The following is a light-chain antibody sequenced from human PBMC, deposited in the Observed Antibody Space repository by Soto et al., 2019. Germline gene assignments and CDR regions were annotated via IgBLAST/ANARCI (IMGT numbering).Light chain of an antibody. CDR2: GAS. V-gene: IGKV3-20*01. CDR1: QSVSSSY. CDR3: QQYGRT. J-gene: IGKJ1*01. Sequence: EIVMTHSPATLSLSLGERGTLSCRASQSVSSSYLAWYQQKPGQAPRLLIYGASSRATGIPDRFSGSGSGTDFTLTISRLEPEDFAVYYCQQYGRTFGQGTKVDI.